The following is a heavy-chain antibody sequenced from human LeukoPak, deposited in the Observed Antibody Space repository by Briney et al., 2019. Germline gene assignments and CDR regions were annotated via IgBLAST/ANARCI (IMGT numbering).Heavy chain of an antibody. V-gene: IGHV3-73*01. D-gene: IGHD2-2*01. Sequence: PGGSLKLSCAASGFTFSGSAMHWVRQASGKGLEWVGCIRSKANSYATAYAASVKGRFTISRDDSKNTAYLQMNSLKTEDTAVYYCTRPSYCSSTSCYLYFDYWGQGTLVTVSS. CDR1: GFTFSGSA. J-gene: IGHJ4*02. CDR3: TRPSYCSSTSCYLYFDY. CDR2: IRSKANSYAT.